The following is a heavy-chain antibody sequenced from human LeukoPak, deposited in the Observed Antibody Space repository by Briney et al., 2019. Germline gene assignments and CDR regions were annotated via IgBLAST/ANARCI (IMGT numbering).Heavy chain of an antibody. J-gene: IGHJ5*02. Sequence: ASVKVSCKASGYSFTGYYLHWVRQAPGQGLEWVGRINPNNGATNYAQKFQGRVTITADESTSTAYMELSSLRSEDTAVYYCARVAASRSSSPWFDPWGQGTLVTASS. D-gene: IGHD6-6*01. V-gene: IGHV1-2*06. CDR2: INPNNGAT. CDR3: ARVAASRSSSPWFDP. CDR1: GYSFTGYY.